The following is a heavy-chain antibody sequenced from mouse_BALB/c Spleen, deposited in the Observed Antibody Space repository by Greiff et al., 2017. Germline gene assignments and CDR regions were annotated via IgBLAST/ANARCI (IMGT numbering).Heavy chain of an antibody. V-gene: IGHV3-6*02. CDR3: AREGHYRTMDY. CDR2: ISYDGSN. Sequence: EVKLQESGPGLVKPSQSLSLTCSVTGYSITSGYYWNWIRQFPGNKLEWMGYISYDGSNNYNPSLKNRISITRDTSKNQFFLKLNSVTTEDTATYYCAREGHYRTMDYWGQGTSVTVSS. CDR1: GYSITSGYY. D-gene: IGHD2-14*01. J-gene: IGHJ4*01.